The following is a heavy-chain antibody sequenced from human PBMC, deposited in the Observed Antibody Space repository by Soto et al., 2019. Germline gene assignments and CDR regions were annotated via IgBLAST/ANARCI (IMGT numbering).Heavy chain of an antibody. CDR3: ARDPRYCSGGSCYSPVDY. V-gene: IGHV3-21*01. CDR1: GFTFSSYS. D-gene: IGHD2-15*01. Sequence: ESGGGLVKPGGSLRLSCAASGFTFSSYSMNWVRQAPGKGLEWVSSISSSSSYIYYADSVKGRFTISRDNAKNSLYLQMNSLRAEDTAVYYCARDPRYCSGGSCYSPVDYWGQGTLVTVSS. CDR2: ISSSSSYI. J-gene: IGHJ4*02.